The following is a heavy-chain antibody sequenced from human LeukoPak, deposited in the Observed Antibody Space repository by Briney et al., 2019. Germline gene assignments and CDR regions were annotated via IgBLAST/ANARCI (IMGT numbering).Heavy chain of an antibody. CDR2: IFGSGGSA. D-gene: IGHD6-19*01. CDR3: GKTTTGYSSGQKPAWPVDY. V-gene: IGHV3-23*01. CDR1: GFTFGSYA. J-gene: IGHJ4*02. Sequence: GGSLRLSREASGFTFGSYAMYWVRQAPGKGLEWVAGIFGSGGSAHYADSAKGRFTISRDNSKNTVYLQINSLRAEDTAVYYCGKTTTGYSSGQKPAWPVDYWGQGTLVTVSS.